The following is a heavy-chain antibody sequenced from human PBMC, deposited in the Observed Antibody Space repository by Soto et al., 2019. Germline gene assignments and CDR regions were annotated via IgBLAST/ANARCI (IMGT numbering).Heavy chain of an antibody. Sequence: QVQLQQSGPGPVKPSQTLSLTCAISGDSVSSNSAVWNWIRQSPSRGLEWLGRTYYRSQWHYEYAVFVQSRISIDPDTSKNHFSLQLNSVTPEDTAVYYCVRLVGNSWLDHWGQGTLVTVSS. D-gene: IGHD3-9*01. J-gene: IGHJ4*02. CDR3: VRLVGNSWLDH. V-gene: IGHV6-1*01. CDR1: GDSVSSNSAV. CDR2: TYYRSQWHY.